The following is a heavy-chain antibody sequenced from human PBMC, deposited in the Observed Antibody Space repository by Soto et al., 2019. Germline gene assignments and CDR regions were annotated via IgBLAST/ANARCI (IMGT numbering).Heavy chain of an antibody. Sequence: QVQLQESGPGLVKPSQTLSLTCTVSGGSISSGGYYWSWIRQHPGKGLEWIGYIYYSRSTYYNPSLKSRVTISVDTSKNQFSLKLSSVTAADTAVYYCARVGGYSSSSADYFDYWGQGTLVTVSS. V-gene: IGHV4-31*03. D-gene: IGHD6-6*01. CDR2: IYYSRST. CDR1: GGSISSGGYY. J-gene: IGHJ4*02. CDR3: ARVGGYSSSSADYFDY.